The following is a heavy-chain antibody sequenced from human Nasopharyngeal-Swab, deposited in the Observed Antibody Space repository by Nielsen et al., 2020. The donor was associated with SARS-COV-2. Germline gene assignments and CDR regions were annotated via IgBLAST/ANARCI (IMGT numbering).Heavy chain of an antibody. CDR2: ISSSGSTI. V-gene: IGHV3-48*03. J-gene: IGHJ5*02. Sequence: GESLKISCAASRFTFSSYAMHWVRQAPGKGLEWVSYISSSGSTIYYADSVKGRFTISRDNAKNSLYLQMNSLRAEDTAVYYCARKGLYDSSGYPFDPWGQGTLVTVSS. CDR1: RFTFSSYA. CDR3: ARKGLYDSSGYPFDP. D-gene: IGHD3-22*01.